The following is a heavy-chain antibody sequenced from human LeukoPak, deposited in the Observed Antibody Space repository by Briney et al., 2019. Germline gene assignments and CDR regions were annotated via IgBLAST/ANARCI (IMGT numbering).Heavy chain of an antibody. D-gene: IGHD3-22*01. V-gene: IGHV1-8*01. CDR2: MNPNSGDT. J-gene: IGHJ4*02. CDR3: ARDRDYFDSSGNFDY. CDR1: GYIFSSND. Sequence: ASVKVSCKASGYIFSSNDINWVRQAAGQGLEWMGWMNPNSGDTGYTQKFQGRVAMTRSTSITTAYMELSSLRSEDTAVYYCARDRDYFDSSGNFDYWGQGTLVTVSS.